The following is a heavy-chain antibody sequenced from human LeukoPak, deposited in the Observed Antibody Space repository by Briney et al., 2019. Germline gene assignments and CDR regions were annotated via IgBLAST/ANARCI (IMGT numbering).Heavy chain of an antibody. CDR1: GYTLTGYS. J-gene: IGHJ2*01. Sequence: GASVTVSCKASGYTLTGYSMHWVRQAPGQGLEWMGSINPNSGDTSYAQKFQGRVTMNRDTSINTAYMELRSLRSDDTAVYYCARLTGEDFDLWGRGTLVTVSS. V-gene: IGHV1-2*02. D-gene: IGHD7-27*01. CDR3: ARLTGEDFDL. CDR2: INPNSGDT.